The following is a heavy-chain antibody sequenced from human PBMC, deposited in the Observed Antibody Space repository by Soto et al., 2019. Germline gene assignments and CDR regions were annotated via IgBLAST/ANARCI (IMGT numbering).Heavy chain of an antibody. V-gene: IGHV3-30-3*01. CDR2: ISYDGSNK. Sequence: PGGSLRLSCAACGFTFSSYSIHWVRQAPGKGLEWVAVISYDGSNKYYADSVKGRFTISRDNSKNTLYLQMNSLRAEDKAVYYCAREVAGHKQGAFDIFGQGTMVTVSS. CDR1: GFTFSSYS. CDR3: AREVAGHKQGAFDI. J-gene: IGHJ3*02.